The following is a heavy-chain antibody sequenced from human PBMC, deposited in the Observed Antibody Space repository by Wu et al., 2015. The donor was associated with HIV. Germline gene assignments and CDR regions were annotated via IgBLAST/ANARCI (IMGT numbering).Heavy chain of an antibody. V-gene: IGHV1-69*13. J-gene: IGHJ4*02. D-gene: IGHD3-22*01. CDR3: ARSDSSGYYDFLVYYFDY. CDR1: GGTFSSYA. CDR2: IIPMFGTA. Sequence: QVQLVQSGAEVKKPGSSVKVSCKASGGTFSSYAISWVRQAPGQGLEWMGRIIPMFGTANYAQKFQGRVTITADESTSTAYMELSSLRSEDTAVYYCARSDSSGYYDFLVYYFDYWGQGTLVTVSS.